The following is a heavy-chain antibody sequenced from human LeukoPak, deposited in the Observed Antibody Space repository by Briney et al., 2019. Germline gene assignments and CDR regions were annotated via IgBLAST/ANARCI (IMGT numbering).Heavy chain of an antibody. Sequence: SETLSLTCTVSGGSISSYNRSWIRQPPGKGLEWVVRIYSSGSTNYNPSLKSRVTMSVDMSKNQFPLKVTSVTASDTAVYFCARGRYGSGDYWGQGTLVTVSS. CDR1: GGSISSYN. V-gene: IGHV4-4*07. CDR2: IYSSGST. D-gene: IGHD3-10*01. CDR3: ARGRYGSGDY. J-gene: IGHJ4*02.